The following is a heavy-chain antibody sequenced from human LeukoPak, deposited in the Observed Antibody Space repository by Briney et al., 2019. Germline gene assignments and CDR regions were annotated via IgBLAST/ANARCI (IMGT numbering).Heavy chain of an antibody. V-gene: IGHV1-2*02. CDR1: GYTFTGYY. CDR3: ARESTGWKKREYYFDY. D-gene: IGHD1-1*01. J-gene: IGHJ4*02. CDR2: INPNSGGT. Sequence: AASVKVSCKASGYTFTGYYMHGVRQAPGQGREGMGWINPNSGGTNYAQKFQGRVTMTRDTSISTAYMELSRLRSDDTAVYYCARESTGWKKREYYFDYWGQGTLVTVSS.